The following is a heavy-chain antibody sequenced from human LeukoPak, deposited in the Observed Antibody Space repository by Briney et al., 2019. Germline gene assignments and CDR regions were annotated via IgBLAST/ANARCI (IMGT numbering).Heavy chain of an antibody. V-gene: IGHV3-23*01. CDR3: AKPLYSSSWYGAFDI. CDR1: GFTFSSYA. D-gene: IGHD6-13*01. J-gene: IGHJ3*02. Sequence: GGSLRLSCAASGFTFSSYAMSWVRQAPGKGLEWVSAISGSGGSTYNADSVKGRFTISRDNSKNTLYLQMNSLRAEDTAVYYCAKPLYSSSWYGAFDIWGQGTMVTVSS. CDR2: ISGSGGST.